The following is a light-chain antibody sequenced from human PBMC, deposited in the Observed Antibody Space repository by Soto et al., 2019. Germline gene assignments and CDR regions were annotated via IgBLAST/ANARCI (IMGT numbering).Light chain of an antibody. Sequence: DIQMTQSPSSLSASVGDRVTITCRASQSISNYLNWYQHKPGKAPNLLNYAASTLQSGVPSRFSVSRSGTDFTLTITHLQPEDVASYYCEQSYSSPPTFGQRTKLEIK. J-gene: IGKJ2*01. V-gene: IGKV1-39*01. CDR2: AAS. CDR3: EQSYSSPPT. CDR1: QSISNY.